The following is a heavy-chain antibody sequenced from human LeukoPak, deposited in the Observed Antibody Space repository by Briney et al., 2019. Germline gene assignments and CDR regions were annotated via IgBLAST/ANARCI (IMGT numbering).Heavy chain of an antibody. J-gene: IGHJ3*02. Sequence: GGSLRLSCAASGFTFSSYSMNWVRQAPGKGLEWVSSISSSSSYIYYADSVKGRFTISRDNAKNSLYLQMNSLRAEDTAVYYCAKDKRYSSSWYGAFDIWGQGTMVTVSS. CDR2: ISSSSSYI. CDR3: AKDKRYSSSWYGAFDI. V-gene: IGHV3-21*01. CDR1: GFTFSSYS. D-gene: IGHD6-13*01.